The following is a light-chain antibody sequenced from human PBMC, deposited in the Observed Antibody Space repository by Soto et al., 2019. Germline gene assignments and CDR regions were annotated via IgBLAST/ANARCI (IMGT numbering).Light chain of an antibody. CDR1: QSVSSSY. CDR2: GAS. Sequence: EIVLTQSPGTLSLSPGERATLSCRASQSVSSSYLAWYQQKPGQAPRLLIYGASSRATGIPDRFSGSGSGTALTHTISSLEPEDFQVYYCQQYGSSPYTFGQGTKLEIK. CDR3: QQYGSSPYT. V-gene: IGKV3-20*01. J-gene: IGKJ2*01.